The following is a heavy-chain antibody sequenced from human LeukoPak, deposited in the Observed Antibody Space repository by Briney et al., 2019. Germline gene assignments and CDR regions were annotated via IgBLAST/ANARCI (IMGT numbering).Heavy chain of an antibody. D-gene: IGHD2-21*01. V-gene: IGHV3-7*01. CDR2: IMEDGSVQ. CDR3: AKDRVGGALEF. CDR1: GFTFSKTW. Sequence: GESLRLSCAASGFTFSKTWMSWVRQAPGKGLEWVACIMEDGSVQKYVDSVRGRFTISRDNARNSLYLQMNSLRVEDTAVYYCAKDRVGGALEFWGQGTLAIGSS. J-gene: IGHJ4*02.